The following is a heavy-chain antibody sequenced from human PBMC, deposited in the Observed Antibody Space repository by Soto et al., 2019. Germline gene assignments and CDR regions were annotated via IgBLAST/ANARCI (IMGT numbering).Heavy chain of an antibody. J-gene: IGHJ4*02. CDR2: IDPKNGGT. V-gene: IGHV1-2*02. D-gene: IGHD3-10*01. CDR1: GYSISAYY. CDR3: GRDDYGIFPY. Sequence: QVQLVQSGTEVKKPGASVKVSCQASGYSISAYYIHWVRQAPGQGLEWMGWIDPKNGGTDSAQKFQGRLTMTRDTSISTVYMTLSGLTSDDTALYYCGRDDYGIFPYWGQGSLVTVSS.